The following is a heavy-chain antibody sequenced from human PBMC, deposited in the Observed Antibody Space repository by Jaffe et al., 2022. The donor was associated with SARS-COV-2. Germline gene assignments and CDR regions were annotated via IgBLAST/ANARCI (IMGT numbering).Heavy chain of an antibody. CDR3: ARGSLAAAGLGSFDY. CDR2: IGTAGDT. CDR1: GFTFSSYD. Sequence: EVQLVESGGGLVQPGGSLRLSCAASGFTFSSYDMHWVRQATGKGLEWVSAIGTAGDTYYPGSVKGRFTISRENAKNSLYLQMNSLRAGDTAVYYCARGSLAAAGLGSFDYWGQGTLVTVSS. J-gene: IGHJ4*02. D-gene: IGHD6-13*01. V-gene: IGHV3-13*01.